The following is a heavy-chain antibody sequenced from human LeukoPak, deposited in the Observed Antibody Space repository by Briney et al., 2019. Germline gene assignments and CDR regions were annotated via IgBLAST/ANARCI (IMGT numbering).Heavy chain of an antibody. CDR1: GYSISSGYY. D-gene: IGHD1-26*01. CDR3: ARPYSGRFDY. Sequence: SETLSLTCAVSGYSISSGYYWGWIRQPPGKGLEGIGSIYHSGSTYYNPSLKIRVTISVDTSKNQFSLKLSSVTAADTAVYYCARPYSGRFDYWGQGTLVTVSS. V-gene: IGHV4-38-2*01. J-gene: IGHJ4*02. CDR2: IYHSGST.